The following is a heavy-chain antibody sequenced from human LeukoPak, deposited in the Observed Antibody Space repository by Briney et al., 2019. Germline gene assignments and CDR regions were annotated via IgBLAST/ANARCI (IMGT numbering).Heavy chain of an antibody. V-gene: IGHV4-39*07. CDR3: ARDGITGTTAFDI. J-gene: IGHJ3*02. CDR1: GGSISSSSYY. CDR2: LYYSGST. D-gene: IGHD1-20*01. Sequence: PSETLSLTCTVSGGSISSSSYYWGWIRQPPGQGLEWIGSLYYSGSTYNNPSLKSRVTISVDTSKNQFSLKLSSVTAADTAVYYCARDGITGTTAFDIWGQGTMVIVSS.